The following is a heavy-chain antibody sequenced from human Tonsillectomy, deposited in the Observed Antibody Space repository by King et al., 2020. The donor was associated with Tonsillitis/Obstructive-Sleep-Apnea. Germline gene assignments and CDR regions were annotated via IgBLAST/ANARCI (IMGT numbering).Heavy chain of an antibody. Sequence: VQPVESGGGLVQPGGSLRLSCAASGYTLSNYWMAWVRQAPGKGPEWVANINQDGTTKNHIDSVKGRFTISRDNAKNSLYLQMNSLRAEDTAFYYCARDVTGNLDFWGQGTLVTVSS. CDR1: GYTLSNYW. V-gene: IGHV3-7*03. CDR2: INQDGTTK. D-gene: IGHD2-21*02. J-gene: IGHJ4*02. CDR3: ARDVTGNLDF.